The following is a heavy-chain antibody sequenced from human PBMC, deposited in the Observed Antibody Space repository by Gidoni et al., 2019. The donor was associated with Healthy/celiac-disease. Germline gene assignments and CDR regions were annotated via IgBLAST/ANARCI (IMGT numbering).Heavy chain of an antibody. V-gene: IGHV4-59*01. Sequence: QVQLQESGPGLVKPSETLSLPCPVSGGSISSYYWSWIRQPPGKGLEWIGYIYYSGSTNYNPSLKSRVTISVDTSKNQFSLKLSSVTAADTAVYYCASGRRDGYNRRPNDAFDIWGQGTMVTVSS. D-gene: IGHD5-12*01. CDR2: IYYSGST. CDR1: GGSISSYY. CDR3: ASGRRDGYNRRPNDAFDI. J-gene: IGHJ3*02.